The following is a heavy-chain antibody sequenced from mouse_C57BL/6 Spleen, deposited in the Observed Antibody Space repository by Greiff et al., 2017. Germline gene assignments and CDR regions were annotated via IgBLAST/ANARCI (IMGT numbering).Heavy chain of an antibody. V-gene: IGHV1-34*01. J-gene: IGHJ2*01. Sequence: VQLQQSGPELVKPGASVKMSCTASGYTFTDYYMPWVKQSPGKSLEWIGYICPNNGGNGYNQKFKGTATLTVDKSSSTAYMELRSLTSEDSAVYYCARRCYYGYHGFDYWGQGTTLTVSS. D-gene: IGHD2-2*01. CDR2: ICPNNGGN. CDR1: GYTFTDYY. CDR3: ARRCYYGYHGFDY.